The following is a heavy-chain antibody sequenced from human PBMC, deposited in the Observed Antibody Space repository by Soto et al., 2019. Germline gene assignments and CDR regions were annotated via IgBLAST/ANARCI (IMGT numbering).Heavy chain of an antibody. V-gene: IGHV4-34*01. Sequence: QVQLQQWGAGLLKPSETLSLTCAVYGGSFSGYYWSWIRQPPGKGLEWIGEINHSGSTNYNPSLKSRVTISGDTSKNQFSLKLSSVTAADTAVYYCARAGYCSGGSCYKSRRFDYWGQGTLVTVSS. D-gene: IGHD2-15*01. CDR1: GGSFSGYY. J-gene: IGHJ4*02. CDR2: INHSGST. CDR3: ARAGYCSGGSCYKSRRFDY.